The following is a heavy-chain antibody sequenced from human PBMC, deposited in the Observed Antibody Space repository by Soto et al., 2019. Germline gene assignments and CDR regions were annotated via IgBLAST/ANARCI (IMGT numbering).Heavy chain of an antibody. J-gene: IGHJ4*02. CDR3: SSSFRYFDN. CDR2: ISGTTSRT. V-gene: IGHV3-23*01. D-gene: IGHD3-9*01. CDR1: GFTPTTTP. Sequence: GGSLRLSCAGSGFTPTTTPLSWVRQPLGKGLEWVTTISGTTSRTYYVDSVKGRFFISRDNSKNTVTLQMNNLTVDDTAVYYCSSSFRYFDNWGQGTRVTVSS.